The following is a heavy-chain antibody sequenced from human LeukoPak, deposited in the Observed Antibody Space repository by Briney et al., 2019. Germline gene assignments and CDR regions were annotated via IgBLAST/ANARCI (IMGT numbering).Heavy chain of an antibody. V-gene: IGHV3-33*01. D-gene: IGHD6-13*01. CDR2: IWYDGSNK. CDR1: GFTFSSYG. Sequence: SGGSLRLSCAASGFTFSSYGMHWVRQAPGKGLEWVAVIWYDGSNKYYADSVKGRFTISRDNSKNTLYLQMNSLRAEDTAVYYCARDRAAAGYYYYYYGMDVWGQGTTVTVSS. J-gene: IGHJ6*02. CDR3: ARDRAAAGYYYYYYGMDV.